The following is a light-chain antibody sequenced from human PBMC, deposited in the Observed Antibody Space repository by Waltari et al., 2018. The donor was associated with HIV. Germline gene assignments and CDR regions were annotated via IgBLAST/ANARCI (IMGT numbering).Light chain of an antibody. CDR2: LNSDGSH. J-gene: IGLJ3*02. CDR1: SGHSSYA. CDR3: QTWGTGGV. V-gene: IGLV4-69*01. Sequence: QVVLTQSPSASAPLGTSVNLTCTLNSGHSSYAIAWHQQQPEKGPRYLMKLNSDGSHSKGDRIPGRFTGPSSGSKRYRSSSSLQAEDEADYYCQTWGTGGVFGGGTKLTVL.